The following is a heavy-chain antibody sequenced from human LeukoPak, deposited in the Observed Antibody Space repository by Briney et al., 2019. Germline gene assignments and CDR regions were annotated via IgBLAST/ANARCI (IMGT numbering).Heavy chain of an antibody. D-gene: IGHD4-17*01. J-gene: IGHJ6*03. CDR2: VYAAGST. Sequence: PETLSLTRTVPGGSTRIYYWSWIREPAGEGLDWIWRVYAAGSTNYNPSLKSRVNISVAKSKNHFSLTLSSVTAADTAVYYCARVVYGDSVYYYYYMDVWGKGTTVTVSS. CDR1: GGSTRIYY. V-gene: IGHV4-4*07. CDR3: ARVVYGDSVYYYYYMDV.